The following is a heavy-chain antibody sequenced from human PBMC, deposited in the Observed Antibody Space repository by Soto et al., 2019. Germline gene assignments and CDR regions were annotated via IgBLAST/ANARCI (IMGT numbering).Heavy chain of an antibody. CDR3: ATAFSDILTGPDAFDI. Sequence: ASVKVSCKVSGYTLTELSMHWVRQAPGKGLEWMGGFDPEDGETIYAQKFQGRVTMTEDTSTDTAYMELSSLRSEDTAVYYCATAFSDILTGPDAFDIWGQGTMVTVSS. CDR1: GYTLTELS. CDR2: FDPEDGET. V-gene: IGHV1-24*01. J-gene: IGHJ3*02. D-gene: IGHD3-9*01.